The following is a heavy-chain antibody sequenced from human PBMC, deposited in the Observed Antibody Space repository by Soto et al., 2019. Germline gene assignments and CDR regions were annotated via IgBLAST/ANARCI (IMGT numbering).Heavy chain of an antibody. CDR1: GDSVSTNSAT. J-gene: IGHJ5*01. CDR3: ARLTGNSWLDS. CDR2: KYYRSKWFN. V-gene: IGHV6-1*01. Sequence: QVQLQQSGPGLVKPSQTLSLTCAISGDSVSTNSATWDWIRQSPSRGLEWLGRKYYRSKWFNDYSGYVRGRISINPDTCNNQFSLQLNSVSPDDTAVYYCARLTGNSWLDSWGQVTLVTVS. D-gene: IGHD7-27*01.